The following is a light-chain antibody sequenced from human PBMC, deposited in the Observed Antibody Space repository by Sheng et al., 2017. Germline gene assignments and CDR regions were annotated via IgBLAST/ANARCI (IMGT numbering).Light chain of an antibody. J-gene: IGKJ2*01. CDR3: QQSYSIPYT. Sequence: DIQMTQSPSSLSASVGDRVTITCRASQSITIYLNWYQQKPGKAPKLLIYAASSLQSGVPSRFSGSGSGTDFTLTISSLQPEDFATYYCQQSYSIPYTFGQGPSWRSN. CDR2: AAS. V-gene: IGKV1-39*01. CDR1: QSITIY.